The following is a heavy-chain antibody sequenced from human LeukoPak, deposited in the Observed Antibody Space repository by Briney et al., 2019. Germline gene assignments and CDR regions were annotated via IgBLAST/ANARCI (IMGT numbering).Heavy chain of an antibody. J-gene: IGHJ4*02. Sequence: ASVKVSCKASGYTFTSYAINWVRQATGQGLEWMAWMNPNNGNTGYAQKFQGRVTMTRNTSISTAYMELSSLRSEDTAVYYCARGNAEMATIEDWGQGTLVTVSS. D-gene: IGHD5-24*01. V-gene: IGHV1-8*01. CDR1: GYTFTSYA. CDR3: ARGNAEMATIED. CDR2: MNPNNGNT.